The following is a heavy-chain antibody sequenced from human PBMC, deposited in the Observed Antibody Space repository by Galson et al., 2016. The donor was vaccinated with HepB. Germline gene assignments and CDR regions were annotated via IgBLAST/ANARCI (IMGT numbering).Heavy chain of an antibody. CDR2: IYYSGAT. CDR3: AGGVRGDGFIGYYSHMDV. Sequence: SETLSLTCTVSGASIGTSYWSWVRQAPGKGLEWIGWIYYSGATGYRPSLKSRLTISLDTSKSQISLHLSSVTAADTAVYYCAGGVRGDGFIGYYSHMDVWGKGTTVTVAS. V-gene: IGHV4-59*01. J-gene: IGHJ6*03. CDR1: GASIGTSY. D-gene: IGHD3-10*02.